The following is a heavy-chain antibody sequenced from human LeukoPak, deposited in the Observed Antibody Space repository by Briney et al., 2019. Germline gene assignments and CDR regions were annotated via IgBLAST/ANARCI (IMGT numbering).Heavy chain of an antibody. D-gene: IGHD4-11*01. CDR1: GGSISSYY. Sequence: SETLSLTCTASGGSISSYYWSWIRQPPGKGLEWIGYIYYSGSTNYNPSLKRRVTISVDTSKNQFSQKLSSGSAADTAVYYCARRFYSASYFDYWGQGTLVTVSS. V-gene: IGHV4-59*01. CDR3: ARRFYSASYFDY. J-gene: IGHJ4*02. CDR2: IYYSGST.